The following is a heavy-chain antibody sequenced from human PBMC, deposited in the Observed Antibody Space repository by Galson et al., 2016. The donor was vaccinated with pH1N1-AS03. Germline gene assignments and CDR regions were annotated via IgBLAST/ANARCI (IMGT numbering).Heavy chain of an antibody. V-gene: IGHV1-3*01. Sequence: SVKVSCKASGYSFTSYAIQWVRQAPGQGLEWMGWINVGDGHTKYSQKFQGRVTITRDTSANTAYMDLSSLRSEDTAFYYCARSGWHPSHYYDSHAQGYWGQGTLVTVSS. CDR2: INVGDGHT. CDR1: GYSFTSYA. J-gene: IGHJ4*02. CDR3: ARSGWHPSHYYDSHAQGY. D-gene: IGHD3-22*01.